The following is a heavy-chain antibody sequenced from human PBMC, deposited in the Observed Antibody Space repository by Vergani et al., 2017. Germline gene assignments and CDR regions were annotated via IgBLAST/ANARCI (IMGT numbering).Heavy chain of an antibody. CDR2: ISAQTGNT. CDR1: GYTFVNYG. Sequence: QIQLVQSGAEVKQPGASVKVSCKASGYTFVNYGISWVRQAPGQGLEWVGWISAQTGNTKSAQKLQGRVNMTTDTSTTTAYMELRSLRSDDTAVYYCAEDKLEYNSPRWNYWGQGSLVIVSS. CDR3: AEDKLEYNSPRWNY. V-gene: IGHV1-18*01. J-gene: IGHJ4*02. D-gene: IGHD1-14*01.